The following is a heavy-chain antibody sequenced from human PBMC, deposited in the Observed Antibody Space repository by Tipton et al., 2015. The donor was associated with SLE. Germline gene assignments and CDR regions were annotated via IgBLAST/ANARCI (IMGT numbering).Heavy chain of an antibody. D-gene: IGHD5-12*01. Sequence: TLSLTCTVSGGSINNYYWTWIRQPPGKGLEWIGYIYYSGSTSYNPSLKSRLTMSVDTSKNQFSLSLKSVTAADTAIYYCTRSGYIGQRLWGQGTLVTVSS. J-gene: IGHJ4*02. CDR1: GGSINNYY. CDR2: IYYSGST. CDR3: TRSGYIGQRL. V-gene: IGHV4-59*01.